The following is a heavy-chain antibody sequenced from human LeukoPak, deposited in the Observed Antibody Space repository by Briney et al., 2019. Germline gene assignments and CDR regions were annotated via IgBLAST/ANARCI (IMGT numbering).Heavy chain of an antibody. J-gene: IGHJ6*02. CDR2: INPSGGST. Sequence: GASVKVSCKASGYTFTSYYMHWVRQAPGQGLEWMGIINPSGGSTSYAQKFRGRVTMTRDTSTSTVYMELSSLRSEDTAVYYCARGEVRFLEWPGLYYYYGMDVWGQGTTVTVSS. CDR1: GYTFTSYY. CDR3: ARGEVRFLEWPGLYYYYGMDV. D-gene: IGHD3-3*01. V-gene: IGHV1-46*01.